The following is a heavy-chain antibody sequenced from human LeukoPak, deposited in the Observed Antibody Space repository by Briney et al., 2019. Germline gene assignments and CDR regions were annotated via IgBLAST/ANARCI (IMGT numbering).Heavy chain of an antibody. CDR1: GFTFSSYS. V-gene: IGHV3-21*01. CDR3: ARYLMYEIDY. CDR2: ISSSSSYI. D-gene: IGHD2-8*01. J-gene: IGHJ4*02. Sequence: MSGGSLRLSCAASGFTFSSYSMNWVRQAPGKGLEWASSISSSSSYIYYADSVKGRFTISRDNAKNSLYLQMNSLRAEDTAVYYCARYLMYEIDYWGQGTLVTVSS.